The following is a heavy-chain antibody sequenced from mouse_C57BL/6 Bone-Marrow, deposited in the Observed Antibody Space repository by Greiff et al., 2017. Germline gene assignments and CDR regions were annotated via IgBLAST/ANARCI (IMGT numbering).Heavy chain of an antibody. J-gene: IGHJ4*01. CDR1: GFNIKNTY. CDR3: ARNYGSYYYASDY. D-gene: IGHD1-1*01. Sequence: VQLQQSVAELVRPGASVKLSCTASGFNIKNTYMHWVKQRPEQGLEWIGRIDPANGNTKYAPKFQGKATITADASSNTAYLQLSSRTSEDTAIYYCARNYGSYYYASDYWGQGTSVTVSA. CDR2: IDPANGNT. V-gene: IGHV14-3*01.